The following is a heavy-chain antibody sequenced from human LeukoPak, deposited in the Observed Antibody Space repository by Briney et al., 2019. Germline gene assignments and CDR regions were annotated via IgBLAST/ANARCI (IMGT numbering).Heavy chain of an antibody. CDR1: GFTFSSYA. Sequence: PGGSLRLSCAASGFTFSSYAMSWVRQAPGKGLEWVSAISGSGGSTYYADSVKGRFTISRDNSKNTLYLQMNSLRAEDTAVYYCAKSLLTGYSSSWPLYYLDYWGQGTLVTVSS. V-gene: IGHV3-23*01. CDR2: ISGSGGST. CDR3: AKSLLTGYSSSWPLYYLDY. J-gene: IGHJ4*02. D-gene: IGHD6-13*01.